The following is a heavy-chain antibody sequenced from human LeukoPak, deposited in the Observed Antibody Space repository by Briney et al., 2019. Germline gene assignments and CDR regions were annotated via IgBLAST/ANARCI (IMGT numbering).Heavy chain of an antibody. CDR1: GYTLTELS. Sequence: APVKVSCKVSGYTLTELSMHWVRQAPGKGLEWMGGFDPEDGETIYAQKFQGRVTMTEDTSTDTAYMELSSLRSEDTAAYYCATSTYYDYVWGSYRLDTWGQGTLVTVSS. J-gene: IGHJ5*02. CDR2: FDPEDGET. CDR3: ATSTYYDYVWGSYRLDT. V-gene: IGHV1-24*01. D-gene: IGHD3-16*01.